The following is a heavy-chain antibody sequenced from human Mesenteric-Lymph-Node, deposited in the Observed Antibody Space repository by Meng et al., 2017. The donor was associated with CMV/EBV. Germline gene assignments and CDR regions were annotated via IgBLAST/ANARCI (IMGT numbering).Heavy chain of an antibody. Sequence: GESLKISCAASGFTFSSYWMHWVRQAPGKGLVWVSRINSDGSSTSYADSVKGRFTISRDNAKNTLYLQMNNLRAEDTAVYYCAKDRTAMAYFDYWGQGTLVTVSS. V-gene: IGHV3-74*01. J-gene: IGHJ4*02. CDR3: AKDRTAMAYFDY. CDR1: GFTFSSYW. D-gene: IGHD5-18*01. CDR2: INSDGSST.